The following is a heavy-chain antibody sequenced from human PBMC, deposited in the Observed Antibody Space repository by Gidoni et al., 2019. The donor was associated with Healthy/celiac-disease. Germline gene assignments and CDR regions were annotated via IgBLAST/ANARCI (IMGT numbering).Heavy chain of an antibody. D-gene: IGHD6-19*01. J-gene: IGHJ4*02. Sequence: EVQLVESGGVVVQPGGSLRLSCAASGFTFDDYTMHWVRQAPGKGLEWVSLISWDGGSTYYADSVKGRFTISRDNSKNSLYLQMNSLRTEDTALYYCAKDSSSSGLRGNFDYWGQGTLVTVSS. V-gene: IGHV3-43*01. CDR2: ISWDGGST. CDR1: GFTFDDYT. CDR3: AKDSSSSGLRGNFDY.